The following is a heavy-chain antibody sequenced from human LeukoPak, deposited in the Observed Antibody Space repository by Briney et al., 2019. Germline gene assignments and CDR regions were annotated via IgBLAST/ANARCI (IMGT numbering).Heavy chain of an antibody. V-gene: IGHV1-18*01. CDR1: GYTSTSYG. J-gene: IGHJ4*02. CDR3: ARSTTVVTKEDY. CDR2: ISAYNGNT. Sequence: ASVKVSCKASGYTSTSYGISWVRQAPGQGLEWMGWISAYNGNTNYAQKLQGRVTMTTDTSTSTAYMELRSLRSDDTAVYYCARSTTVVTKEDYWGQGTLVTVSS. D-gene: IGHD4-23*01.